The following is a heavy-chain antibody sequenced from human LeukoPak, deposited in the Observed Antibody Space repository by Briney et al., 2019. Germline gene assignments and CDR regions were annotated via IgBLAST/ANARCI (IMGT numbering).Heavy chain of an antibody. D-gene: IGHD6-19*01. CDR2: INPSGGST. CDR3: ARDAGIAVAEFDY. V-gene: IGHV1-46*01. Sequence: ASVKVSCKASGYTFTSYYMHWVRQAPGQGLEWMGIINPSGGSTSYAQKFQGRVTMTRNTSISTAYMELSSLRSEDTAVYYCARDAGIAVAEFDYWGQGTLVTVSS. CDR1: GYTFTSYY. J-gene: IGHJ4*02.